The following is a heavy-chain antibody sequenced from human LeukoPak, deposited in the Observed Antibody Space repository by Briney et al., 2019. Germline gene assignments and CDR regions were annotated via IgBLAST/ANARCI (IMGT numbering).Heavy chain of an antibody. CDR1: GGTFSSYA. CDR3: ARARNLPRGGLDY. CDR2: IIPIFGTA. J-gene: IGHJ4*02. Sequence: SVKVSCKASGGTFSSYAISWVRQAPAQGLEWMGGIIPIFGTANYAQKFQGRVTITADESTSTAYMELSSLRSEDTAVYYCARARNLPRGGLDYWGQGTLVTVSS. V-gene: IGHV1-69*13. D-gene: IGHD1-14*01.